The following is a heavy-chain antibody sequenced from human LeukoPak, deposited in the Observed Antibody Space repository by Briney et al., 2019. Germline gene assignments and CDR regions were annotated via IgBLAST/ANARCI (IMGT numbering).Heavy chain of an antibody. CDR2: IYTSGST. Sequence: PSETLSLTCTVSGGSISSYYWSWIRQPAGKGLEWIGRIYTSGSTNYNPSLKSRVTMSVDTSKNQFSLKLSSVTAAESAVYYCARGSNYSGGDCLLLGWYYFDYCGQGTLVSVSS. CDR1: GGSISSYY. J-gene: IGHJ4*02. CDR3: ARGSNYSGGDCLLLGWYYFDY. D-gene: IGHD2-21*02. V-gene: IGHV4-4*07.